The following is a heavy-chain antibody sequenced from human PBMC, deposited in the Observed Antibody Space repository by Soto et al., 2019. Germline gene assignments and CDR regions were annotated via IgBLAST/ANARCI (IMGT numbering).Heavy chain of an antibody. CDR2: IWYDGTNK. J-gene: IGHJ4*02. Sequence: PGGSLRLSCAASGFTFSSFGMHWVRQAPGKGLEWVAVIWYDGTNKYYADSVKGRFTISRDNSKKTLYLQMKSLRAEDTAVYYCAKGNSGWSNEHFDYWGQGTLVTVSS. V-gene: IGHV3-33*06. CDR3: AKGNSGWSNEHFDY. CDR1: GFTFSSFG. D-gene: IGHD6-19*01.